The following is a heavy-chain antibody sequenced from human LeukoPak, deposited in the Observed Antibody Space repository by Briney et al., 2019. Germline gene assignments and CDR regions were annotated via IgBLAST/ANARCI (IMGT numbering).Heavy chain of an antibody. V-gene: IGHV3-23*01. CDR2: ISGSGGST. D-gene: IGHD3-10*01. CDR3: AKDSGSLDYYYYGSGSYYLFDY. Sequence: PGGSLRLSCAASGFTFSSYAMSWVRQAPGKGLEWVSAISGSGGSTYYADSVKGRFTISRDNSKNTLYLQMNSLRAEDTAVYYCAKDSGSLDYYYYGSGSYYLFDYWGQGTLVTVSS. J-gene: IGHJ4*02. CDR1: GFTFSSYA.